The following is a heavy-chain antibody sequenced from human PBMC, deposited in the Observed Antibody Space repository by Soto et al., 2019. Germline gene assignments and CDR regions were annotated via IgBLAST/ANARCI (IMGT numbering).Heavy chain of an antibody. J-gene: IGHJ6*02. D-gene: IGHD2-2*01. Sequence: QVQLVQSGAEVKKPGSSVKVSCKASGDTFSTYTITWMRQAPGQGLEGLGVIIPRSATAKYAQKFQGRGTIIADESTSTAYMELSSMRSEDTAVSYCAREGLVVVQTTVDSASDYYAMEVWGQGTTGTVSS. V-gene: IGHV1-69*12. CDR1: GDTFSTYT. CDR2: IIPRSATA. CDR3: AREGLVVVQTTVDSASDYYAMEV.